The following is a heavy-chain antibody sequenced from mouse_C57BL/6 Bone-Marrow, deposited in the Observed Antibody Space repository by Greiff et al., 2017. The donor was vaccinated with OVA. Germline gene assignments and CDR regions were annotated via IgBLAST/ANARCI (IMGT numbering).Heavy chain of an antibody. D-gene: IGHD1-1*01. J-gene: IGHJ2*01. V-gene: IGHV1-72*01. CDR3: ARYYGSSYDYFDY. Sequence: VQLQQPGAELVKPGASVKLSCKASGYTFTSYWMHWVKQRPGRGLEWIGRIDPNSGGTKYNEKFKSKATLTVDKPSSTAYMQLSSLTSEDSAVYDCARYYGSSYDYFDYWGQGTTLTVSS. CDR2: IDPNSGGT. CDR1: GYTFTSYW.